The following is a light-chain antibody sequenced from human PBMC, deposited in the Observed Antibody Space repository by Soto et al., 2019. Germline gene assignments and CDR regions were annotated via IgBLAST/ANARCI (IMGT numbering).Light chain of an antibody. V-gene: IGKV3-15*01. CDR3: QPYDNLPPLT. J-gene: IGKJ3*01. CDR1: QSVSSN. CDR2: DAS. Sequence: EIVMTQSPATLSVSPGERATLSCRAGQSVSSNLAWYQQKPGQAPRLLIYDASTRATGIPVRFSGSGSGTEFPLNIRRLRSEDFAVYYCQPYDNLPPLTFRPGNKVDIK.